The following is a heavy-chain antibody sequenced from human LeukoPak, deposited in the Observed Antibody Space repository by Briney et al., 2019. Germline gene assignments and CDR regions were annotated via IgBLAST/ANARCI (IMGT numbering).Heavy chain of an antibody. CDR3: AKDVANRYSSSWYEMYFDY. CDR1: GFTFSYYS. V-gene: IGHV3-23*01. D-gene: IGHD6-13*01. J-gene: IGHJ4*02. CDR2: ISGSGGST. Sequence: GSLRLSCAASGFTFSYYSMSWVRQAPGKGLEWVSGISGSGGSTFYADSVKGRFTISRDKSKNTLYLQMSSLRAEDTAVYYCAKDVANRYSSSWYEMYFDYWGQGTLVTVSS.